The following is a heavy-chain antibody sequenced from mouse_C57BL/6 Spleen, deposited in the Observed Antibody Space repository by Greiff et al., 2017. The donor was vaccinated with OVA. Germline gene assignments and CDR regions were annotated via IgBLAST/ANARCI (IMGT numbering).Heavy chain of an antibody. CDR3: TESGYYSYYFDY. J-gene: IGHJ2*01. V-gene: IGHV6-3*01. CDR2: IRLKSDNYAT. D-gene: IGHD2-3*01. CDR1: GFTFSNYW. Sequence: DVKLQESGGGLVQPGGSMKLSCVASGFTFSNYWMNWVRQSPEKGLEWVAQIRLKSDNYATHYAESVKGRFTISRDDLESSVYLTMNTLRTENTEIYYCTESGYYSYYFDYWGQGTTLTVAS.